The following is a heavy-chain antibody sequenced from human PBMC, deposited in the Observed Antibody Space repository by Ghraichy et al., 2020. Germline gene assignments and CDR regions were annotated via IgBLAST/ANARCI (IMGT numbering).Heavy chain of an antibody. J-gene: IGHJ4*02. CDR3: ARDGSGSPRRFDY. CDR2: ISSSSSTI. Sequence: GESLNISCAASGFTFSSYSMNWVRQAPEKGLEWVSYISSSSSTIYYADSVKGRFTISRDNAKNSLYLQMNSLRDEDTAVYYCARDGSGSPRRFDYWGQGTLVTVSS. CDR1: GFTFSSYS. V-gene: IGHV3-48*02. D-gene: IGHD1-26*01.